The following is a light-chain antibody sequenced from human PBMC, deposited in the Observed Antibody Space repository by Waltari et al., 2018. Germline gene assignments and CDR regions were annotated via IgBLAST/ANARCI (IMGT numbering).Light chain of an antibody. CDR3: QAWDSSTVV. CDR1: LGDTS. V-gene: IGLV3-1*01. J-gene: IGLJ2*01. CDR2: QDS. Sequence: SYELTQPPSVSVSPGQPASIPCSVLGDTSSCCYQQKPGQSPVLVMFQDSKRPSGIPERFSGSNSGNTATLTISGTQAMDEADYYCQAWDSSTVVFGGGTKLTVL.